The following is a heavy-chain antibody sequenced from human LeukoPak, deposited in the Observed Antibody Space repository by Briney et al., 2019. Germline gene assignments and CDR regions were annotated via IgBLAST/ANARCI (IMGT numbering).Heavy chain of an antibody. CDR1: GFPFSSYS. Sequence: GGSLRLPCAASGFPFSSYSMHWVRQPPAKGLEWVAVISYDGSNKYYADSVKGRFTISRDNSKNTLYLQMNSLRAEDTAVYYCASKGSGYWGQGTLVTVSS. CDR2: ISYDGSNK. D-gene: IGHD2-15*01. J-gene: IGHJ4*02. V-gene: IGHV3-30*04. CDR3: ASKGSGY.